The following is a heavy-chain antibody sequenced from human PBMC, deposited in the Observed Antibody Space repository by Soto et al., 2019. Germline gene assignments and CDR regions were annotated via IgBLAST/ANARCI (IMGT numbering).Heavy chain of an antibody. Sequence: EVQLLESGGGLVQPGGSLRLSCAASGFTFSSYAMSWVRQAPGKGLEWVSAISGSGGSTYYADSVKGRFTISRDNSKNTLYRQMNSLRAEDTAVYYCAKDTRGYYDSSGLDYWGQGTLVTVSS. CDR2: ISGSGGST. CDR1: GFTFSSYA. CDR3: AKDTRGYYDSSGLDY. J-gene: IGHJ4*02. D-gene: IGHD3-22*01. V-gene: IGHV3-23*01.